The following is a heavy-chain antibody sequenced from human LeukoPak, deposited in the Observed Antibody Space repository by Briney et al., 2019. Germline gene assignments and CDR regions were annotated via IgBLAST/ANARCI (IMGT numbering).Heavy chain of an antibody. J-gene: IGHJ4*02. D-gene: IGHD6-19*01. CDR3: ARGTRQWLVQFDY. V-gene: IGHV4-34*01. CDR2: INHSGST. CDR1: GGSFSGYY. Sequence: KPSESLSLTWAVDGGSFSGYYCSWIRQPPGKRLEWIGEINHSGSTNYNPSLKSRVTISVDTPKNQFSLKLSSVTAADTAVYYCARGTRQWLVQFDYWRQGTLVTV.